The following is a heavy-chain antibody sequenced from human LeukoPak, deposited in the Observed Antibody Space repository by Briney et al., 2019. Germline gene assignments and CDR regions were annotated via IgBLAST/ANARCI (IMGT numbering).Heavy chain of an antibody. J-gene: IGHJ4*02. CDR1: GYTFTSYG. D-gene: IGHD2-2*01. V-gene: IGHV1-18*01. Sequence: GASVKVSCKASGYTFTSYGISWVRQAPGQGLEWMGWISAYNGNTNYAQKLQGRVTMTTDTSTSTAYMELRSLRSDDTAVYYCARGRIGYCSSTSCYDLVYWGQGTLVTVSS. CDR3: ARGRIGYCSSTSCYDLVY. CDR2: ISAYNGNT.